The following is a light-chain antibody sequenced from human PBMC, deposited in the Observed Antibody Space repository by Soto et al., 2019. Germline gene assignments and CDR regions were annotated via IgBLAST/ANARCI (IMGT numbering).Light chain of an antibody. Sequence: QAVVTQEPSFSVSPGGTVTLTCGLTSGSVSTTYSPSWYQQTRGQAPRTLIYSTNTRSSGVPDRFSGSILGDKAALTITGAQADDESDYYCVLYMGSGISVFGGGTKLTVL. J-gene: IGLJ3*02. CDR1: SGSVSTTYS. CDR2: STN. V-gene: IGLV8-61*01. CDR3: VLYMGSGISV.